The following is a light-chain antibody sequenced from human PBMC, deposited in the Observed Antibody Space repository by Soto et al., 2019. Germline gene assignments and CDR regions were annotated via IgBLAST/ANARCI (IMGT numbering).Light chain of an antibody. CDR1: SSDVGAFDY. Sequence: QSVLTQPPSASGSPGQSVTISFTGTSSDVGAFDYVSWYQQYPGKAPKLIIHEVAKRPSGVPDRFSGSKSGNTASLTVSGLRAEDEADYYCSSYAGTNDIYVFGTGTKVTVL. V-gene: IGLV2-8*01. CDR2: EVA. J-gene: IGLJ1*01. CDR3: SSYAGTNDIYV.